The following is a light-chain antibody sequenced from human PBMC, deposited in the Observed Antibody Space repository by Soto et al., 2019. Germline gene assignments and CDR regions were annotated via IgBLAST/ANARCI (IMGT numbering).Light chain of an antibody. V-gene: IGLV2-14*01. Sequence: QSVLTQPASVSWSPGQSITISCTGTSSDVGGYNYVSWYQQHPGKAPKLMIYEVSNRPSGVSNRFSGSKSGNTASLTISGLQAEDEADYYCSSYTSSSPVVFGGGTKVTVL. CDR2: EVS. CDR3: SSYTSSSPVV. J-gene: IGLJ2*01. CDR1: SSDVGGYNY.